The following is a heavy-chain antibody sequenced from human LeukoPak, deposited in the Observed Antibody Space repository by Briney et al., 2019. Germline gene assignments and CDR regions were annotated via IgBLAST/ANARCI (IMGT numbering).Heavy chain of an antibody. V-gene: IGHV1-2*02. CDR3: ARDYGDYPYYFDY. CDR1: GYTFTGYY. CDR2: INPNSGGT. D-gene: IGHD4-17*01. J-gene: IGHJ4*02. Sequence: ASVKVSCKASGYTFTGYYMHWVRQAPGQGLEWMGWINPNSGGTNYAQKFQGRVTMTGDTSISTAYMELSRLRSDDTAVYYCARDYGDYPYYFDYWGQGTLVTVSS.